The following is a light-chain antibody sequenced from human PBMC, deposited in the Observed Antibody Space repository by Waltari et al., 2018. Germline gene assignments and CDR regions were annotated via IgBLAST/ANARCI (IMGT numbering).Light chain of an antibody. V-gene: IGLV2-14*01. CDR3: SSYTSSHSKV. Sequence: QSALTQPASVSGSPGQSITISCTGTSSAVGGYNYVSWYQQHPGKAPKLMIYDVSNRPSGVSNRFSGSKSGNTASLTISGLQAEDEADYYCSSYTSSHSKVFGGGTKLTVL. CDR2: DVS. J-gene: IGLJ2*01. CDR1: SSAVGGYNY.